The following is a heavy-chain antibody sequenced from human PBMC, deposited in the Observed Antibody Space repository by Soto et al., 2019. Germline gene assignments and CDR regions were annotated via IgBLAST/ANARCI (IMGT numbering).Heavy chain of an antibody. J-gene: IGHJ5*02. CDR2: ISSSSSTI. D-gene: IGHD1-26*01. V-gene: IGHV3-48*02. Sequence: EVQLVEPGGGLVQPGGSLRLSCAASGFTFSSYSMNWVRQAPGKGLEWVSYISSSSSTIYYADSVKGRFTISRDNAKTSLYLQMTSLREKDTAVYYCAREGGNLNWFDPCGKVTLVTVSS. CDR1: GFTFSSYS. CDR3: AREGGNLNWFDP.